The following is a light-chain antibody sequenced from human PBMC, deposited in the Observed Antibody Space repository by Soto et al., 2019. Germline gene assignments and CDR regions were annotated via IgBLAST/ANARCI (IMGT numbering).Light chain of an antibody. CDR1: QSISSW. CDR3: QQHGSSPIP. J-gene: IGKJ5*01. CDR2: DAS. Sequence: DIQMTQSPSTLSASVGDRVTITCRASQSISSWLAWYQQKLGRAPRLLIYDASSLESGVPSRFSGSGYGTEFTLTISRLEPEDFAVYYCQQHGSSPIPFGQGTRLEIK. V-gene: IGKV1-5*01.